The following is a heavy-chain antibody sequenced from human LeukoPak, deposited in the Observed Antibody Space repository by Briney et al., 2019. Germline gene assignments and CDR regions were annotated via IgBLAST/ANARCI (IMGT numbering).Heavy chain of an antibody. CDR2: ISYSGST. D-gene: IGHD2-21*02. CDR3: ARDVVLTSSPDALDI. CDR1: GVSITKDGYS. J-gene: IGHJ3*02. Sequence: SQTLSLTCTVSGVSITKDGYSWTWIRQPPGKGLEWIGDISYSGSTKYKPSLKRRLTISGDVSKNQFSLKLTSVTAADTAVYYCARDVVLTSSPDALDIWGQGTMVTVSS. V-gene: IGHV4-31*03.